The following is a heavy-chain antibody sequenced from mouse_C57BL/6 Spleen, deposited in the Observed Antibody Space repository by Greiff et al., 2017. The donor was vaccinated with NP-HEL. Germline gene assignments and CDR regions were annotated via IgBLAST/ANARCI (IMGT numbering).Heavy chain of an antibody. CDR1: GYTFTDYY. J-gene: IGHJ4*01. CDR3: ARRGGFYYAMDY. V-gene: IGHV1-76*01. Sequence: VQLQQSGAELVRPGASVKLSCKASGYTFTDYYINWVKQRPGQGLEWIARIYPGSGNTYYNEKFKGKATLTAEKSSSTAYMQLSSLTSEDSAVYFCARRGGFYYAMDYWGQGTSVTVSS. CDR2: IYPGSGNT.